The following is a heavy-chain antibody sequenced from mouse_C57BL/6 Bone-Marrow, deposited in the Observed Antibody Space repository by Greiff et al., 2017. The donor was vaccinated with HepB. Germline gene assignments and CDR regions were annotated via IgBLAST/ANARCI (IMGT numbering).Heavy chain of an antibody. J-gene: IGHJ2*01. CDR2: ISYDGSN. D-gene: IGHD2-2*01. V-gene: IGHV3-6*01. Sequence: EVKVEESGPGLVKPSQSLSLTCSVTGYSITSGYYWNWIRQFPGNKLEWMGYISYDGSNNYNPSLKNRISITRDTSKNQFFLKLNSVTTEDTATYYCARVGGYGDYFDYWGQGTTLTVSS. CDR1: GYSITSGYY. CDR3: ARVGGYGDYFDY.